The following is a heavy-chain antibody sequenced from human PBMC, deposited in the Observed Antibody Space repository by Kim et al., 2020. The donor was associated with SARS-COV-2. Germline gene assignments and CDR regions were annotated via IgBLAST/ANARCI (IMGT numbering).Heavy chain of an antibody. D-gene: IGHD2-15*01. CDR3: ARGYEDIVVVVAATRYYYYGMDV. Sequence: SVKVSCKASGGTFSSYAISWVRQAPGQGLEWMGGIIPIFGTANYAQKFQGRVTITADESTSTAYMELSSLRSEDTAVYYCARGYEDIVVVVAATRYYYYGMDVWGQGTTVTVSS. CDR2: IIPIFGTA. V-gene: IGHV1-69*13. CDR1: GGTFSSYA. J-gene: IGHJ6*02.